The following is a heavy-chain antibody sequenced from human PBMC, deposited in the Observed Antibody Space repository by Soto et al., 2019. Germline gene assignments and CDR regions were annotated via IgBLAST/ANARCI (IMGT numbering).Heavy chain of an antibody. Sequence: PSETLSLTCNVSGGSIDRSNYYWDWLRQPPGKGLEWIATTSYNGNTHYNPSLRSRVTISIDTSKDQFSLKMSSVTAADTAVYYCARLRDFWVVSPYFDYWAQRALVTVSS. CDR3: ARLRDFWVVSPYFDY. V-gene: IGHV4-39*01. D-gene: IGHD2-15*01. CDR2: TSYNGNT. CDR1: GGSIDRSNYY. J-gene: IGHJ4*02.